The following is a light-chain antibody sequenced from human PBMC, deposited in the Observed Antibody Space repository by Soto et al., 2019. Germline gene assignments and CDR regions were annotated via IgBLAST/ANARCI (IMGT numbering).Light chain of an antibody. CDR2: DAS. Sequence: DIQMTHSPSTLSASVGDRVTITCRASQSITRWLAWYQQKPGEAPKPLIYDASSLESGVPSRFSGSGSGTEFTLTISSLQPDDFATYYCQQYNHHSGLTFGGGTKVDIX. V-gene: IGKV1-5*01. J-gene: IGKJ4*01. CDR1: QSITRW. CDR3: QQYNHHSGLT.